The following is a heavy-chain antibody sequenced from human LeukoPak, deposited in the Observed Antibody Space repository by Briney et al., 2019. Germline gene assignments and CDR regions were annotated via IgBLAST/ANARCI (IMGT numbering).Heavy chain of an antibody. CDR3: AKYLYYYDSSGFDY. CDR1: GFTFDDYA. V-gene: IGHV3-9*01. D-gene: IGHD3-22*01. CDR2: ISWNSGNI. J-gene: IGHJ4*02. Sequence: GGSLRLSCAASGFTFDDYAMHWVRQAPGKGLEWVSGISWNSGNIGYADSVKDRFTISSDNAGNSLYLQMNSLRAEGTAVYYCAKYLYYYDSSGFDYWGQGTLVTVSS.